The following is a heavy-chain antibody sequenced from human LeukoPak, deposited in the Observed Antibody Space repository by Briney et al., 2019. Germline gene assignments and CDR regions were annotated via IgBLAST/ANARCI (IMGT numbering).Heavy chain of an antibody. Sequence: ASVKVSCKASGYTFTSYGISWVRQAPGQGLEWMGWMSAYNGNTNYAQKLQGRVTVTTDTSTSAAYMELSSLRSEDTAVYYCARGPPQLNYYYYMDVWGKGTTVTVSS. CDR3: ARGPPQLNYYYYMDV. J-gene: IGHJ6*03. V-gene: IGHV1-18*01. CDR1: GYTFTSYG. CDR2: MSAYNGNT. D-gene: IGHD2-2*01.